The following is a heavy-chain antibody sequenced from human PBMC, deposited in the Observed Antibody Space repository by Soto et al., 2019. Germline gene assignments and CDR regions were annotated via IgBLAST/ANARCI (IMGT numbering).Heavy chain of an antibody. V-gene: IGHV3-30*18. CDR1: GFTFNTYG. CDR2: ISYDGSNK. D-gene: IGHD6-6*01. CDR3: AKELAVRPALGWYYGMDV. J-gene: IGHJ6*02. Sequence: QVQLVESGGGVAQPGRSLRLSCAASGFTFNTYGMHWVRRAPGKGLEWVAVISYDGSNKFYADSVKGRLTISRDNSKNTLYLQTNSLTTEDTAVYYCAKELAVRPALGWYYGMDVWGQGTTVTVSS.